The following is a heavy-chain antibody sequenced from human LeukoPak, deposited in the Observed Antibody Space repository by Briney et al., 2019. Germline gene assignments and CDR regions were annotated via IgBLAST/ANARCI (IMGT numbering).Heavy chain of an antibody. CDR2: IFYSGHA. J-gene: IGHJ4*02. CDR3: ARRGSDVFAYIIDL. D-gene: IGHD4-11*01. Sequence: SETLSLTCNVAGDSLSTYHWSWIRQPPGRGREWIGYIFYSGHANYNSSLKSRVSMSIDSSRNHFPLRLDSVTATETAVYYCARRGSDVFAYIIDLWGQGILVTVSS. CDR1: GDSLSTYH. V-gene: IGHV4-59*01.